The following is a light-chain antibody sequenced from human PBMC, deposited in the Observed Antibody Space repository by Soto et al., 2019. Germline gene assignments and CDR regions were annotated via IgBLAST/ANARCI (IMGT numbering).Light chain of an antibody. CDR3: QSYDSSLSGYVV. Sequence: QSVLTQPPSVSGAPGQRVTISCTGSSSNIGAGYDVHWYQQLPGTAPKLLIHGNRNRPSGVPDRFSGSKSGTSASLAITGLQAEDEADYYCQSYDSSLSGYVVFGGGTKVTVL. V-gene: IGLV1-40*01. CDR1: SSNIGAGYD. CDR2: GNR. J-gene: IGLJ2*01.